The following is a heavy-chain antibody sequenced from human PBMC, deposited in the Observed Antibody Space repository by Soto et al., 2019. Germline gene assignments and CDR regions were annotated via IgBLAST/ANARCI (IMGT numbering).Heavy chain of an antibody. CDR2: IYYSGST. CDR3: ARGIRRSGYPDY. Sequence: TLSLTCTVSGGSISSGGYYWSWIRQHPGKGLEWIGYIYYSGSTYYNPSLKSRVTISVDTSKNQFSLKLSSVTAADTAVYYCARGIRRSGYPDYWGQGTLVTVSS. J-gene: IGHJ4*02. CDR1: GGSISSGGYY. D-gene: IGHD3-22*01. V-gene: IGHV4-31*03.